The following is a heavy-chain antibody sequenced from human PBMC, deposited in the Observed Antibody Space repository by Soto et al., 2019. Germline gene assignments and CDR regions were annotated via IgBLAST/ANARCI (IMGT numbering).Heavy chain of an antibody. V-gene: IGHV1-2*04. J-gene: IGHJ1*01. CDR3: ATAVGGAAYPQS. D-gene: IGHD2-15*01. Sequence: QVQLVQSGAEVKKPGASVTVSCKASGYTFTGYYISWVRQAPGQGLEWMGRINSNTGDTKYAQKFQGWVTMTRDTSINTAYMELRRLTTNDTAVYYCATAVGGAAYPQSWGQGTLGTVSS. CDR1: GYTFTGYY. CDR2: INSNTGDT.